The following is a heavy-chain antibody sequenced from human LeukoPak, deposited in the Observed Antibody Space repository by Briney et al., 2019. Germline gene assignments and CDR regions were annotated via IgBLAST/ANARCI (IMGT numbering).Heavy chain of an antibody. CDR2: IYYSGST. J-gene: IGHJ4*02. V-gene: IGHV4-39*01. CDR1: GGSISSSSYY. Sequence: KASETLSLTCTVSGGSISSSSYYWGWIRQPPGKGLEWIGSIYYSGSTYYNPSLKSRVTISVDTSKNQFSLKLSSVTAADTAVYYCARMAMEAFDYWGQGTLVTVSS. D-gene: IGHD5-18*01. CDR3: ARMAMEAFDY.